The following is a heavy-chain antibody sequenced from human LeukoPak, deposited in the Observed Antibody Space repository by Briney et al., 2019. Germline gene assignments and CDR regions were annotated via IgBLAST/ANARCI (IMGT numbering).Heavy chain of an antibody. CDR1: GFTFSSYA. CDR3: AKSTRAVMAMMDV. Sequence: PGGSLRLSCAASGFTFSSYAMHWVRQAPGKGLEWVAVISYDGSNKYYADSVKGRFTISRDNSKNTLYLQMNSLRAEDTAVYFCAKSTRAVMAMMDVWGKGTTVTVSS. D-gene: IGHD3-16*01. CDR2: ISYDGSNK. V-gene: IGHV3-30*04. J-gene: IGHJ6*04.